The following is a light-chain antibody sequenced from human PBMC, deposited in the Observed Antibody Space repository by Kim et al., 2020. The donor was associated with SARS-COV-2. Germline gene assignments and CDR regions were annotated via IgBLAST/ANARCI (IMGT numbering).Light chain of an antibody. J-gene: IGLJ3*02. CDR1: NNNVGNQG. CDR3: SAWDSSLNAWV. CDR2: RNN. Sequence: PATLTCTGNNNNVGNQGAAWLQQHQGHPPKLLSYRNNNRPSGISERFSASRSGDTASLTITGLQPEDETDYYCSAWDSSLNAWVFGGGTQLTVL. V-gene: IGLV10-54*04.